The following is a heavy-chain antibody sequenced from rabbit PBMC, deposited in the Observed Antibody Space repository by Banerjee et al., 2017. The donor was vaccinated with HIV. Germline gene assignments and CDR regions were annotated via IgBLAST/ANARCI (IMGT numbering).Heavy chain of an antibody. CDR2: INAADDGNT. D-gene: IGHD4-2*01. CDR3: ARDLAGGIGWNFDL. V-gene: IGHV1S40*01. CDR1: GFSFSGSYW. J-gene: IGHJ4*01. Sequence: QSLEESGGDLVKPGASLTLTCTASGFSFSGSYWICWVRQAPVTGLEWIACINAADDGNTVYASWAKGRFTNSRTSSTTVTLQMTSLTAADTATYFCARDLAGGIGWNFDLWGPGTLGTVS.